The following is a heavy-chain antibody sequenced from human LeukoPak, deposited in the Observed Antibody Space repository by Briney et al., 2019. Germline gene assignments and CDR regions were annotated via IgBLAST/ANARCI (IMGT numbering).Heavy chain of an antibody. CDR1: SGSFSVYY. Sequence: SETLSLTCAVYSGSFSVYYWSWIRQPPGKGLEWIGEINHSGSTNYNPSLKSRVTISVDTSKNQFSLKLSSVTAADTAVYYCAAAPTYYYYYGMDVWGQGTTVTVSS. V-gene: IGHV4-34*01. CDR3: AAAPTYYYYYGMDV. CDR2: INHSGST. J-gene: IGHJ6*02.